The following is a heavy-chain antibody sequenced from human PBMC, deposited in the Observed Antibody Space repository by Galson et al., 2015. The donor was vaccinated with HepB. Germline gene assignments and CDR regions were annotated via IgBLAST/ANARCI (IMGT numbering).Heavy chain of an antibody. CDR3: ARDKSYDPMGGYGYGYYYGMDV. CDR1: GFTFSSYA. J-gene: IGHJ6*02. V-gene: IGHV3-30*04. Sequence: SLRLSCAASGFTFSSYAMHWVRQAPGKGLEWVAVISYDGSNKYYADSVKGRFTISRDNSKNTLYLQMNSLRAEDTAVYYCARDKSYDPMGGYGYGYYYGMDVWGQGTTVTVSS. CDR2: ISYDGSNK. D-gene: IGHD5-18*01.